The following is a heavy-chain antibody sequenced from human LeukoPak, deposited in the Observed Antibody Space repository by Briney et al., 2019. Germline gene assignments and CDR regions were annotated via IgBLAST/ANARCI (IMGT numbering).Heavy chain of an antibody. V-gene: IGHV2-5*02. CDR1: GFSLTTRPLG. Sequence: SGPTLVNPTQTLTLTCSFSGFSLTTRPLGVGWIRQPPGKAPEWLAVIYWDDDKRYNPSLKTRLTVTTATSKNQVVLIMTNMDPVDTATYYCAHRRSGYDWNHGDFDYWGQGTLVTVSS. CDR2: IYWDDDK. CDR3: AHRRSGYDWNHGDFDY. J-gene: IGHJ4*02. D-gene: IGHD1-20*01.